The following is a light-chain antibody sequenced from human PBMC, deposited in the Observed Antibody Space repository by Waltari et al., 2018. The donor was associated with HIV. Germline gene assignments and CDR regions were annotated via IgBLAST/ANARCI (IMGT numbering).Light chain of an antibody. V-gene: IGLV2-8*01. CDR3: SSYADSDTPVV. Sequence: QSALAQPPSASGSAGQSVPIPCTGTSSDVGAYTYVPWNHKHQGKSPKRIIYDVTKRPSGVPDRFSGSKSGNTASLTVAGLQGEDEADYYCSSYADSDTPVVFGGGTKLTVL. CDR1: SSDVGAYTY. CDR2: DVT. J-gene: IGLJ2*01.